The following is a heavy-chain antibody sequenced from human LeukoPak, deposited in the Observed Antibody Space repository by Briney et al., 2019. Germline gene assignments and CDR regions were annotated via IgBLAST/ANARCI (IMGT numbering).Heavy chain of an antibody. V-gene: IGHV4-59*01. J-gene: IGHJ4*02. D-gene: IGHD3-22*01. CDR2: IYYSGST. CDR1: GGSISSYY. Sequence: SETLSLTCTVSGGSISSYYWNWIRQPPGKGLEWIGYIYYSGSTNYDPSLKSRVTISVDTSKNQFSLKLSSVTAADTAVYYCARGADSSGYYSIFYFDYWGQGTLVTVSS. CDR3: ARGADSSGYYSIFYFDY.